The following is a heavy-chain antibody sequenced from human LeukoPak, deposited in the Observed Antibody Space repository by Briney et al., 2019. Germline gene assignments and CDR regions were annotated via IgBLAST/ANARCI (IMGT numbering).Heavy chain of an antibody. D-gene: IGHD3-22*01. CDR2: ISAYNGNT. V-gene: IGHV1-18*01. Sequence: ASVKVSCKASGYTFTSYGISWVRQAPGQGLEWMVWISAYNGNTNYAQKLQGRVTMTTDTSTSTAYMELRSLRSDDTAVYYCARDYGWLSLDDAFDIWGQGTMVTVSS. CDR3: ARDYGWLSLDDAFDI. J-gene: IGHJ3*02. CDR1: GYTFTSYG.